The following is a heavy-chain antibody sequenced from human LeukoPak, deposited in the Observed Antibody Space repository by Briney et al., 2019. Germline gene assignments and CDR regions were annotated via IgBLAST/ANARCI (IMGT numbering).Heavy chain of an antibody. CDR3: ARYRGYGDMYYFDY. D-gene: IGHD4-17*01. CDR2: ISGSGGST. J-gene: IGHJ4*02. CDR1: GFTFSSYA. Sequence: PGGSLRLSCAASGFTFSSYAMSWVRQAPGKGLEWVSAISGSGGSTYYADSVKGRFTISRDNSKNTLYLQMNSLRAEDTAVYHCARYRGYGDMYYFDYWGQGTLVTVSS. V-gene: IGHV3-23*01.